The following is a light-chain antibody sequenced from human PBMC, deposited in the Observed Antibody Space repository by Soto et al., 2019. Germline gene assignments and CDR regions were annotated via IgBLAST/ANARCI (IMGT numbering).Light chain of an antibody. CDR3: GSWDSSLSAYV. Sequence: QSVMTQPPSVSAAPGQRVTISCSGSSSNIGGNSVSWYQQLPGTAPKLLIYDDDKRPSGIPDLFSGSKSGTPATLGITGFQTGDEDDYYCGSWDSSLSAYVFGTGTKLTVL. CDR2: DDD. J-gene: IGLJ1*01. V-gene: IGLV1-51*01. CDR1: SSNIGGNS.